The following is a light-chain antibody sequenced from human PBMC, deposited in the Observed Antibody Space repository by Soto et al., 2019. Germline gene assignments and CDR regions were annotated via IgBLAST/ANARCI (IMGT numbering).Light chain of an antibody. Sequence: EIVLTQSPGTLSLSPGERATLSCRASQSVRSSCLAWYQQKPGQAPRLLIYGASSRATGIPDRFSGSASGRDFTRSASGTDFTLTISRLEPEDFAVYYCQQYDRSPPWTFGQGTKVEIK. CDR1: QSVRSSC. V-gene: IGKV3-20*01. J-gene: IGKJ1*01. CDR3: QQYDRSPPWT. CDR2: GAS.